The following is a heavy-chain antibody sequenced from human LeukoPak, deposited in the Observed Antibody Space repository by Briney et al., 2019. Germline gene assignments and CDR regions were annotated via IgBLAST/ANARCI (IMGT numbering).Heavy chain of an antibody. V-gene: IGHV1-18*01. J-gene: IGHJ4*02. CDR2: ISPYNGHR. Sequence: ASVKVSCKASGYIFTTHGISWVRQAPGQGLEWMGWISPYNGHRNHAQKFQGRVTLTTDTSTSTAFMELRSLRSEDTAVYYCARVKRFWSGYSFDYWGQGTLVTVSS. CDR3: ARVKRFWSGYSFDY. D-gene: IGHD3-3*02. CDR1: GYIFTTHG.